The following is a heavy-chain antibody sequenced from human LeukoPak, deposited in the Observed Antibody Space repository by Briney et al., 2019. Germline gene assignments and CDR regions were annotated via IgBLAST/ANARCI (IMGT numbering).Heavy chain of an antibody. CDR2: IYTSGST. J-gene: IGHJ4*02. D-gene: IGHD3-9*01. CDR1: GGSFSGYY. CDR3: ARGVRYFDWLLYGYFDY. Sequence: SETLSLTCAVYGGSFSGYYWSWIRQPAGKGLEWIGRIYTSGSTNYNPSLKSRVTISVDTSKNQFSLKLSSVTAADTAVYYCARGVRYFDWLLYGYFDYWGQGTLVTVSS. V-gene: IGHV4-59*10.